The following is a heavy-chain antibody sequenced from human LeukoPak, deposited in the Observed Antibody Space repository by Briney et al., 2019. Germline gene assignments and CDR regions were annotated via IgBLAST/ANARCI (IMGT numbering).Heavy chain of an antibody. Sequence: ASVEVSCKVSGYTLTELSMHWVRQAPGKGLEWMGGFDPEDGETIYAQKFQGRVTMTEDTSTDTAYMELSSLRSEDTAVYYCATVVVGRKFWSGYYLPGGSTYNSFDPWGQGTLVTVSS. J-gene: IGHJ5*02. V-gene: IGHV1-24*01. CDR1: GYTLTELS. CDR2: FDPEDGET. CDR3: ATVVVGRKFWSGYYLPGGSTYNSFDP. D-gene: IGHD3-3*01.